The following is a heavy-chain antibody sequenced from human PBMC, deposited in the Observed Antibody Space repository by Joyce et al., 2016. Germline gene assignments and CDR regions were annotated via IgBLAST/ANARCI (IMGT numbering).Heavy chain of an antibody. CDR2: ISYDGSNK. CDR3: AKDLFCSTTSCYGRGDY. J-gene: IGHJ4*02. D-gene: IGHD2-2*01. Sequence: QVQLVESGGGVFQPGRSLRLSCAASGFTFSSYGMHGVRQAPGKGLEWVAIISYDGSNKYYADSVKGRFTISRDNSKNTLYLQMNSLRAEDTAVYYCAKDLFCSTTSCYGRGDYWGQGTLVTVSS. CDR1: GFTFSSYG. V-gene: IGHV3-30*18.